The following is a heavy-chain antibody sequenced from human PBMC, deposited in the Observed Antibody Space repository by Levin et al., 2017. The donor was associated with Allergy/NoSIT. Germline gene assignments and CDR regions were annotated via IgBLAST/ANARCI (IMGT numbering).Heavy chain of an antibody. CDR3: ARPTATVTTFMSVSY. CDR1: GFTFSSYA. CDR2: ISYDGSNK. J-gene: IGHJ4*02. V-gene: IGHV3-30-3*01. D-gene: IGHD4-17*01. Sequence: PGGSLRLSCAASGFTFSSYAMHWVRQAPGKGLEWVAVISYDGSNKYYADSVKGRFTISRDNSKNTLYLQMNSLRAEDTAVYYCARPTATVTTFMSVSYWGQGTLVTVSS.